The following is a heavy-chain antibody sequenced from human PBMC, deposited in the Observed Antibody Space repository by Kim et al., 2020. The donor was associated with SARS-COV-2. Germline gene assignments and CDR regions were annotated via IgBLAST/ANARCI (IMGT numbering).Heavy chain of an antibody. Sequence: GGSLRLSCAASGFTFSSYSMNWVRQAPGKGLEWVSSISSSSSYIYYADSVKGRVTISRDNAKNSLYLQMNSLRAEDTAVYYCARAVEGRAGGYWGQGTLVTVSS. CDR3: ARAVEGRAGGY. V-gene: IGHV3-21*01. CDR2: ISSSSSYI. J-gene: IGHJ4*02. CDR1: GFTFSSYS. D-gene: IGHD3-10*01.